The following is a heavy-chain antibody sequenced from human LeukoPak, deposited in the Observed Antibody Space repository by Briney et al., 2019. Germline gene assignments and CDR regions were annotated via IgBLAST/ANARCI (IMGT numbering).Heavy chain of an antibody. D-gene: IGHD3-10*01. CDR3: ARASGGPYYGSGNFDY. CDR2: MKEDGREI. Sequence: PGGSLRLSCAVSGFSFSSSTMTWVRQAPGKGLEWVASMKEDGREIKYVDSVKGRFTVSRDNAKNSLYLQMNSLRAEDTAVYYCARASGGPYYGSGNFDYWGQGTLVTVSS. V-gene: IGHV3-7*01. J-gene: IGHJ4*02. CDR1: GFSFSSST.